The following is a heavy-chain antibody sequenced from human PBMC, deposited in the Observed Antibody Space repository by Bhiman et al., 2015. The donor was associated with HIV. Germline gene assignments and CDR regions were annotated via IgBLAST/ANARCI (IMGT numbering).Heavy chain of an antibody. CDR1: GFTFSTYS. Sequence: EVQLVESGGGLVKPGGSLRLSCAASGFTFSTYSMNWVRQAPGKGLEWVSSISSSSSYIYYADSVKGRFTISRDNSKNTLYLQMNSLRADDTAVYYCANALILDAFNIWGQGTMVTVSS. D-gene: IGHD2-21*01. CDR2: ISSSSSYI. V-gene: IGHV3-21*04. CDR3: ANALILDAFNI. J-gene: IGHJ3*02.